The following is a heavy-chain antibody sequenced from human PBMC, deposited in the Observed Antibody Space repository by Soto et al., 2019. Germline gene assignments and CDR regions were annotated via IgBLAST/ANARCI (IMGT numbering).Heavy chain of an antibody. CDR1: GGTFNTYS. CDR3: TIGSWSGEVFDI. J-gene: IGHJ3*02. D-gene: IGHD2-21*01. V-gene: IGHV1-69*02. CDR2: IIPMLGVR. Sequence: QVQLVQSGAEVKKPGSSVKVSCKDSGGTFNTYSMFWVRQAPGQGLEWMGRIIPMLGVRNYAQRFQDRITITADKSTATVHMELSSLRSEDTALYYCTIGSWSGEVFDIWGQGTMVTVSS.